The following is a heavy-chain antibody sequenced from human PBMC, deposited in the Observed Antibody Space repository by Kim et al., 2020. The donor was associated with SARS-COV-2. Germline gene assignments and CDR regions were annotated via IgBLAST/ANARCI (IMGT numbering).Heavy chain of an antibody. CDR3: AGLCSGGSCYSVGLDY. J-gene: IGHJ4*02. V-gene: IGHV1-69*01. D-gene: IGHD2-15*01. Sequence: KFKGRVTITADESTSTAYMELSSLRSEDTAVYYCAGLCSGGSCYSVGLDYWGQGTLVTVSS.